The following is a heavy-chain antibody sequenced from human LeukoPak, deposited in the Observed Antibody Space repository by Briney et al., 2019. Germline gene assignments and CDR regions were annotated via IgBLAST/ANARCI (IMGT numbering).Heavy chain of an antibody. CDR1: GFSFTSYW. V-gene: IGHV3-7*01. D-gene: IGHD4-17*01. J-gene: IGHJ3*01. Sequence: GGSLRLSCAASGFSFTSYWMSWVRQAPGKGLEWVANIKQDGSEKFYVDSVKSRFTISRDNVKNSLYLQVNSLRVEDTAVYYCARGDFNDNGDYVDAFDVWGQGTMVTVSS. CDR3: ARGDFNDNGDYVDAFDV. CDR2: IKQDGSEK.